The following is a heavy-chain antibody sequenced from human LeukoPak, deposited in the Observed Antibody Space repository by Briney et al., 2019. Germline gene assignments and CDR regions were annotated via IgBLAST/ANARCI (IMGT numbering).Heavy chain of an antibody. Sequence: SETLSLTCAVYGGSFSGYYWSWIRQPPGKGLEWIGTIFYSGTTYYNPSLKSRVAISVGTSKNQFSLKLSSVTAADTAVYYCARDPLTTRYYYDSSGTDYWGQGTLVTVSS. CDR2: IFYSGTT. J-gene: IGHJ4*02. D-gene: IGHD3-22*01. CDR1: GGSFSGYY. CDR3: ARDPLTTRYYYDSSGTDY. V-gene: IGHV4-34*12.